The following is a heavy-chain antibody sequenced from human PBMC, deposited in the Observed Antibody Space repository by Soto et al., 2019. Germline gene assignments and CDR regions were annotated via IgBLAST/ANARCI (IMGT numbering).Heavy chain of an antibody. J-gene: IGHJ4*02. CDR1: GGSFSGYY. V-gene: IGHV4-34*01. CDR3: ARVPNCDSSGCYSYFDL. Sequence: SSETLSLTCAVYGGSFSGYYWSWIRQPPGKGLEWIGEINHSGSTNYNPSLKSRVTISVDTSKNQFSLKLSSVTAADTAVYYCARVPNCDSSGCYSYFDLWGQGALVTVSS. D-gene: IGHD3-22*01. CDR2: INHSGST.